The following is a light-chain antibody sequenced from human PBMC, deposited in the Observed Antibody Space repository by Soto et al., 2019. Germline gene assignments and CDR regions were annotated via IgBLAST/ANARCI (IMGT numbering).Light chain of an antibody. CDR2: EVN. CDR3: SSYTTSSTWV. Sequence: QSALTQPASVSGSPGQSITISCSGTSSDVGGYEYVSWYQQYPGKAPKLMIYEVNNRPSGVSNRFSGSKSANTASLTISGLQAEDEADYYCSSYTTSSTWVFGGGTKVTVL. CDR1: SSDVGGYEY. V-gene: IGLV2-14*01. J-gene: IGLJ3*02.